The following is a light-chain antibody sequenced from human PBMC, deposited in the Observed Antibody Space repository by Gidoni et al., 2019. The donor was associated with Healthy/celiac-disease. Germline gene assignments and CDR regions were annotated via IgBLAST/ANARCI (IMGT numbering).Light chain of an antibody. CDR1: QRVSSNY. CDR3: QQYGNSPLYT. Sequence: EIVLTQSPGTLSLSPGERATLSCRASQRVSSNYLAWYQQKPGQAPRLLIYVASSRAPGIPDRFSGSGSGTDFTFTISRLEPEDFSVYYCQQYGNSPLYTFXXXTKLEIK. CDR2: VAS. J-gene: IGKJ2*01. V-gene: IGKV3-20*01.